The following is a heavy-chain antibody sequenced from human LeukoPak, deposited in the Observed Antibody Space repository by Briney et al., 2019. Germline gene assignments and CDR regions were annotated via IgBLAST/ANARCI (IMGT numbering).Heavy chain of an antibody. V-gene: IGHV3-23*01. Sequence: GGSLRLSCAASGFTFRSYGMSWVRPAPGKGLEWVSAIAGSGATTNYADSVKGRFTISRDNSKSTLFLQMNSLRVEDTAVYYCAKDSGNWGTNFDYWGQGSLVTVSS. D-gene: IGHD7-27*01. CDR1: GFTFRSYG. CDR3: AKDSGNWGTNFDY. J-gene: IGHJ4*02. CDR2: IAGSGATT.